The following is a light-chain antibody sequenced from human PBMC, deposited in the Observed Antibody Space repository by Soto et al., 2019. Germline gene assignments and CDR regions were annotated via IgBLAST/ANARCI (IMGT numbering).Light chain of an antibody. V-gene: IGLV2-8*01. CDR2: EVT. J-gene: IGLJ1*01. CDR3: SSYAGSHNFV. Sequence: QSVLTQPPSASGSPGQSVTISCTGTNSDVGAYSSVAWYQQHPGKAPQLMIYEVTKWPSGVPDRFSSSKSGNTASLTVSGLQAEDEADYYCSSYAGSHNFVLGAGTKVTVL. CDR1: NSDVGAYSS.